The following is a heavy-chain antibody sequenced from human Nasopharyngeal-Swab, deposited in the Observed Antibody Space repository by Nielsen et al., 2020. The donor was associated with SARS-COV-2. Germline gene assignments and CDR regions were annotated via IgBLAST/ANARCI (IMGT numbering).Heavy chain of an antibody. CDR2: ISYDGSNK. V-gene: IGHV3-30-3*01. J-gene: IGHJ4*02. Sequence: WIRQPPGKRLEWVAVISYDGSNKYYADSVKGRFTISRDNSKNTLYLQMNSLRAEDTAVYYCARSLGGYDYFDYWGQGTLVTVSS. D-gene: IGHD5-12*01. CDR3: ARSLGGYDYFDY.